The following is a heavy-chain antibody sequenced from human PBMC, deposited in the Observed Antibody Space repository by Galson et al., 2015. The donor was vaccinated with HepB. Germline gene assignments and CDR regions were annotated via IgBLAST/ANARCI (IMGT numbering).Heavy chain of an antibody. J-gene: IGHJ5*02. CDR2: ISSSIRTV. V-gene: IGHV3-48*01. CDR1: GFTFSNYG. CDR3: VRGGSARPDH. Sequence: SLRLSCAASGFTFSNYGMDWVRQAPGKGLEGVSYISSSIRTVNYADSVKGRFTISRDNAKNSMYLQMNSLRGEDTALYYCVRGGSARPDHWGQRTLVTASS. D-gene: IGHD3-10*01.